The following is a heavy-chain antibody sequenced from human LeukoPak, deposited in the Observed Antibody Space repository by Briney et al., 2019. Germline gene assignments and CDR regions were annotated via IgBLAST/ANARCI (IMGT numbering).Heavy chain of an antibody. V-gene: IGHV3-21*01. CDR1: GFTFSSYS. D-gene: IGHD1-14*01. J-gene: IGHJ4*02. CDR3: ARGPDHLYVSSFDY. Sequence: GGSLRLSCAASGFTFSSYSMNWVRQAPGKGLEWVSSISSSSSYTYYADSVKGRFTISRDNAKNSLYLQMNSLRAEDTAVYYCARGPDHLYVSSFDYWGQGTLVTVSS. CDR2: ISSSSSYT.